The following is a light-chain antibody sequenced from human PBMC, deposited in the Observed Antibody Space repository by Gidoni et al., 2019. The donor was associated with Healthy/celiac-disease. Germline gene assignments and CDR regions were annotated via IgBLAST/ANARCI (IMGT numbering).Light chain of an antibody. CDR2: GAS. Sequence: EIVMTQSPATLSVSPGQRATLSCRASQSVSSNLACYQQKPGQAPRLLRYGASARATGITARFSGSWSGTEFTLTISSRQSEDFAVYYCQQYNNWPTWTFGQGTKVEIK. CDR1: QSVSSN. CDR3: QQYNNWPTWT. J-gene: IGKJ1*01. V-gene: IGKV3-15*01.